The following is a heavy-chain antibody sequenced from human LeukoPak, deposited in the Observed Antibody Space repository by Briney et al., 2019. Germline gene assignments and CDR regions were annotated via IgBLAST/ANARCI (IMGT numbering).Heavy chain of an antibody. D-gene: IGHD2-21*01. CDR1: GYTFTGYY. J-gene: IGHJ4*02. Sequence: ASVKVSCKASGYTFTGYYMHWVRQAPGQGLEWMGWINPNSGGTNYAQKFQGRVTMTRDTSISTAYMELSRLRSDDTAVYYCVRGGAYCGGDCYWYYFDYWGQGTLVTVSS. CDR2: INPNSGGT. CDR3: VRGGAYCGGDCYWYYFDY. V-gene: IGHV1-2*02.